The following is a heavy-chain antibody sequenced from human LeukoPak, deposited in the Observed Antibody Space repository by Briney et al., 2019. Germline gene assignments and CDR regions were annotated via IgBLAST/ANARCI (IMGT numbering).Heavy chain of an antibody. D-gene: IGHD6-19*01. V-gene: IGHV4-31*03. CDR2: IYYSGST. CDR1: GDSISRGGYY. Sequence: SETLSLTCTVSGDSISRGGYYWSWIRQHSGKGLEWIGYIYYSGSTYYNPSLKSRVTISLDTPKNQFSLELSSVTVADTAVYYCARSAAGLVRFFDYWGQGTLVTVSS. J-gene: IGHJ4*02. CDR3: ARSAAGLVRFFDY.